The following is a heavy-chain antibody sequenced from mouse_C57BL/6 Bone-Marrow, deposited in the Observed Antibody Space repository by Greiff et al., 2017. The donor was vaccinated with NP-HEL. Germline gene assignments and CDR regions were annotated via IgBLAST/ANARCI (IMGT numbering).Heavy chain of an antibody. CDR2: IWRGGST. J-gene: IGHJ1*03. CDR3: AKEGIYYGNWYFDV. D-gene: IGHD2-1*01. V-gene: IGHV2-5*01. Sequence: VQLKESGPGLVQPSQSLSITCTVSGFSLTSYGVHWVRQSPGKGLEWLGVIWRGGSTDYNAAFMSRLSITKDNSKSQVFFKMNSLQADDTAIYYCAKEGIYYGNWYFDVWGTGTTVTVSS. CDR1: GFSLTSYG.